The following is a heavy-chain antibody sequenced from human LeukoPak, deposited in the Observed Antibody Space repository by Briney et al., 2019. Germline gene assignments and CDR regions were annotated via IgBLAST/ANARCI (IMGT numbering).Heavy chain of an antibody. CDR2: ISSSSSYI. Sequence: GGSLRLSCAASGLTFSSYSMNWVRQAPGKGLEWVSSISSSSSYIYYADSVKGRFTISRDNAKNSLYLQMNSLRAEDTAVYYCARDRSTMVRGAHYFDYWGQGTLVTVSS. CDR1: GLTFSSYS. CDR3: ARDRSTMVRGAHYFDY. V-gene: IGHV3-21*01. J-gene: IGHJ4*02. D-gene: IGHD3-10*01.